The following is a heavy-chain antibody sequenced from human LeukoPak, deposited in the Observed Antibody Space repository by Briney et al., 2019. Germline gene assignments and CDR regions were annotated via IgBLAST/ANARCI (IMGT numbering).Heavy chain of an antibody. V-gene: IGHV3-33*01. J-gene: IGHJ4*02. CDR2: IWSDGSNR. Sequence: GRSLRLSCAASGFIYSHYGMHWVRQAPGKGLEWVAVIWSDGSNRFYAGSVKGRFTISRDNSQNTLFLQMNSLRAEDTAVYYCARDKGGYEPIDYWGQGTLVTVSS. D-gene: IGHD5-12*01. CDR3: ARDKGGYEPIDY. CDR1: GFIYSHYG.